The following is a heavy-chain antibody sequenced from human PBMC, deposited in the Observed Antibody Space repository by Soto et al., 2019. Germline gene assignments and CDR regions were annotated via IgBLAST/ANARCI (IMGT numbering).Heavy chain of an antibody. V-gene: IGHV1-69*01. CDR3: ARDPYCGGDCYSGGYFDY. Sequence: QVQLVQSGAEVKKPGSSVKVSCKASGGTFSSYAISWVRQAPGQGLEWMGGIIPIFGTANYAQKFQGRVTITADESTSTAYMELRSLRSEDTAVYYCARDPYCGGDCYSGGYFDYWGQGTLVTVSS. J-gene: IGHJ4*02. CDR2: IIPIFGTA. CDR1: GGTFSSYA. D-gene: IGHD2-21*02.